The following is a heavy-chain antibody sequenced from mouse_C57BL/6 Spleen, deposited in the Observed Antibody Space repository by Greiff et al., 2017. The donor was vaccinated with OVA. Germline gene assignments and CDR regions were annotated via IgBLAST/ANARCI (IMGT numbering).Heavy chain of an antibody. CDR2: IYPSNGST. V-gene: IGHV1-53*01. D-gene: IGHD1-1*02. CDR3: ARRGTVVAGEY. Sequence: QVQLQQPGAELVKPGASVKLSCKASGYTFTSYWMHWVKQRPGQGLEWIGMIYPSNGSTNYNEKFKSKATLTVDKSSSTAYMQLSSLTSEDSAVYYCARRGTVVAGEYWGRGTRHTVS. J-gene: IGHJ2*03. CDR1: GYTFTSYW.